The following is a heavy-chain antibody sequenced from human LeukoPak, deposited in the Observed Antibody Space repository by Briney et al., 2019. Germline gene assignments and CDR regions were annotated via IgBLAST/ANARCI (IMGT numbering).Heavy chain of an antibody. J-gene: IGHJ4*02. CDR3: ARDFSGSYSFDY. V-gene: IGHV3-64*01. D-gene: IGHD1-26*01. CDR2: ISSNGGST. CDR1: GFTFSSYA. Sequence: PGGSLRLSCAASGFTFSSYAMHWVRQAPGKGLEYVSAISSNGGSTYYANSVKGRFTISRDNSKNTLYLQMGSLRAEDMAVYYCARDFSGSYSFDYWGQGTLVTVSS.